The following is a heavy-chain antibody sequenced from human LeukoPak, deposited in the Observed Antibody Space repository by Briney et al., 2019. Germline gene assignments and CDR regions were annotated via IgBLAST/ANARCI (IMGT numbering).Heavy chain of an antibody. CDR3: ASRSSIWSGYQDTLYYFDS. CDR1: GGPISSYY. V-gene: IGHV4-59*01. D-gene: IGHD3-3*01. CDR2: IYYSGST. Sequence: SETLSLTCTVSGGPISSYYWSWIRQPPGKRLEWIGHIYYSGSTNYNPSLKSRVTISVDTSKNQSSLKLSSVTAADTAVYYCASRSSIWSGYQDTLYYFDSWGQGTLVTVSS. J-gene: IGHJ4*02.